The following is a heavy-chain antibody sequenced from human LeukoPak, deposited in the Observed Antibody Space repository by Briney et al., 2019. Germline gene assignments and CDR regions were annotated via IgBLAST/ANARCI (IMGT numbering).Heavy chain of an antibody. CDR2: ISYDGSNK. D-gene: IGHD4-11*01. J-gene: IGHJ6*02. CDR1: GFTFSSYA. CDR3: AREPTTVKGYYYGMDV. Sequence: GGSLRLSCAASGFTFSSYAMHWVRQAPGKGLEWVAVISYDGSNKYYADSVKGRFTISRDNSKNTLYLQMNSLRAEDTAVYYCAREPTTVKGYYYGMDVWGQGTTVTVSS. V-gene: IGHV3-30-3*01.